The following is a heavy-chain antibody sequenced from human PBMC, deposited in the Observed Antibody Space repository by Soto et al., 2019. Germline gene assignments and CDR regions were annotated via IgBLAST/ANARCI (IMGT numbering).Heavy chain of an antibody. CDR1: GGSISSGGYY. Sequence: SETLSLTCTVSGGSISSGGYYWSWIRQHPGKGLEWIGYIYYSGSTYYNPSLKSRVTISVDTSKNQFSLKLSSVTAADTAVYYCARADYGDYDYYYYYYMDVWGKGTTVTVSS. V-gene: IGHV4-31*03. D-gene: IGHD4-17*01. J-gene: IGHJ6*03. CDR2: IYYSGST. CDR3: ARADYGDYDYYYYYYMDV.